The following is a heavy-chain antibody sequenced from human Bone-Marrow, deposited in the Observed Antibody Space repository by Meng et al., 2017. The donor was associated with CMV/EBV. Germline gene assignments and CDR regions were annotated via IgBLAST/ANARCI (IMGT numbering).Heavy chain of an antibody. V-gene: IGHV3-73*01. D-gene: IGHD2-15*01. J-gene: IGHJ5*02. Sequence: GGSLRLSCAASGFTFSGPVMHWVRQASGRGLEWVGHIGRRRNNYATGYAASVKGRFSISRDDSKNTASLQMHSLKAEDTAIYFCVRQDCSGAVCYSGASWGQGTRVTVSS. CDR1: GFTFSGPV. CDR3: VRQDCSGAVCYSGAS. CDR2: IGRRRNNYAT.